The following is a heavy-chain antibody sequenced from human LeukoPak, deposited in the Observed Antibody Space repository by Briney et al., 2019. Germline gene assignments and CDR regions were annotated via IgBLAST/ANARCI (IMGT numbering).Heavy chain of an antibody. V-gene: IGHV1-2*02. CDR1: GYTFTGYY. Sequence: ASVKVSCKASGYTFTGYYMHWVRQAPGQGLEWMGWINPNSGGTNYAQKVQGRVTMTRDTSISTAYMELSRLRSDDTAVYYCARDVIVPAANWFDPWGQGTLVTVSS. J-gene: IGHJ5*02. D-gene: IGHD2-2*01. CDR2: INPNSGGT. CDR3: ARDVIVPAANWFDP.